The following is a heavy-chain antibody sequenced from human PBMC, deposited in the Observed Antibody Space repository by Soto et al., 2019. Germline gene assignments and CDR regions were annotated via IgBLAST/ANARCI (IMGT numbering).Heavy chain of an antibody. J-gene: IGHJ5*02. CDR1: GYSFTSYW. CDR3: ARLARTSTVRGVIAKYNWLDP. CDR2: IYPGDSDT. Sequence: GESLKISCKGSGYSFTSYWIGWVRQMPGKGLEWMGIIYPGDSDTRNSPSFQGQVTISADKSISTAYLQWSSLKASDTAMYYCARLARTSTVRGVIAKYNWLDPWGQGTLVTVSS. V-gene: IGHV5-51*01. D-gene: IGHD3-10*01.